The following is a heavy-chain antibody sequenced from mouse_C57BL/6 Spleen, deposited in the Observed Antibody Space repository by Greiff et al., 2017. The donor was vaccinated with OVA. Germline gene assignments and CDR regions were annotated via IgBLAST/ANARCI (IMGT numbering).Heavy chain of an antibody. V-gene: IGHV5-4*01. D-gene: IGHD2-14*01. Sequence: EVQLVESGGGLVKPGGSLKLSCAASGFTFSSYAMSWVRQTPEKRLEWVATISDGGSYTYYPDNVKGRFTISRDNAKNNLYLQMSHLKSEDTAMYYCARVGLVRIFDYWGQGTTLTVSS. CDR2: ISDGGSYT. J-gene: IGHJ2*01. CDR3: ARVGLVRIFDY. CDR1: GFTFSSYA.